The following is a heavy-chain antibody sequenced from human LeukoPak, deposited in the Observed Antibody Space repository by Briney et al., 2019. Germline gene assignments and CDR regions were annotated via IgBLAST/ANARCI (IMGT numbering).Heavy chain of an antibody. CDR3: ARRSSGWSDFDY. V-gene: IGHV4-59*08. D-gene: IGHD6-19*01. J-gene: IGHJ4*02. Sequence: SETLSLTCTVSGGSISSYYWGWIRQPPGEGLEWIGYIYYSGGTNYNPSLKSRVTISVDTSKKQFSLKLSSVTAADTAVYYCARRSSGWSDFDYWGQGTLVTVSS. CDR1: GGSISSYY. CDR2: IYYSGGT.